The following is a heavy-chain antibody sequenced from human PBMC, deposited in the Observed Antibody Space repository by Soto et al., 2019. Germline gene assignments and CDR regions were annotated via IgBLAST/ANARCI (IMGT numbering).Heavy chain of an antibody. D-gene: IGHD3-22*01. J-gene: IGHJ3*02. Sequence: SETLSLTCTVSGGSISTYYWNWVRQPPGKGLEWIGNIYYTGSTNYNPSLKSRVTISVDTSKNQFSLKLSSVTAADTAVYYCARGDYYDRSGYSIWGQGTMVTVSS. CDR3: ARGDYYDRSGYSI. CDR1: GGSISTYY. CDR2: IYYTGST. V-gene: IGHV4-59*01.